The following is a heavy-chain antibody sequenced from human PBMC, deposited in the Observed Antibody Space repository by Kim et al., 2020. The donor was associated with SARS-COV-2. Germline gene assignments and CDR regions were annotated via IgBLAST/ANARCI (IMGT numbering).Heavy chain of an antibody. V-gene: IGHV3-23*01. CDR3: AKGAWPLSHLGSRFLEWYDY. Sequence: GGSLRLPCAASGFTFSNYAMSWVRQTPGKGLEWVSVISASGDSTYYADSVKGRFTISRDNPQNTLYLQMNSLRAEDTAIYYCAKGAWPLSHLGSRFLEWYDYWGQGTLVTVSS. CDR2: ISASGDST. CDR1: GFTFSNYA. D-gene: IGHD3-3*01. J-gene: IGHJ4*02.